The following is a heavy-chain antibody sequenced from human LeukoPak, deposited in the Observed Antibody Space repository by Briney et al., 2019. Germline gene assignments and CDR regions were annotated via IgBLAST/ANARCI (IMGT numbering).Heavy chain of an antibody. J-gene: IGHJ4*02. CDR2: IKQDGSEK. D-gene: IGHD3-22*01. V-gene: IGHV3-7*03. Sequence: GGSLRLSCAASGFTFSSYWMSWVRQALGKGLEWVANIKQDGSEKYYVDSVKGRFTISRDNAKNSLYLQMNSLRAEDTALYYCAASAYYVAAADAYWGQGTLVTVSS. CDR3: AASAYYVAAADAY. CDR1: GFTFSSYW.